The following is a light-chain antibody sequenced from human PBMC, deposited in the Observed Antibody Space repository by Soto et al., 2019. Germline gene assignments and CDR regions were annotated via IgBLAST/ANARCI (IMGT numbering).Light chain of an antibody. CDR3: QQYDIWPLT. J-gene: IGKJ4*01. CDR2: GAS. Sequence: EIVLTQSPATLSLSPGESATLSCRTSQSVNSHLAWFQQKPGQAPRLLMYGASTRATGMPDRFSGSGSGTEFTLIISSLQSEDFAVYHCQQYDIWPLTFGGGTKVDIK. V-gene: IGKV3D-15*01. CDR1: QSVNSH.